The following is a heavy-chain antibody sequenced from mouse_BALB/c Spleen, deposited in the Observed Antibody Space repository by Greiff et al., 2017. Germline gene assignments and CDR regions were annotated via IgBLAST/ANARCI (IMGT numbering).Heavy chain of an antibody. J-gene: IGHJ4*01. CDR1: GYAFTNYL. CDR3: ARTSLYAMDY. V-gene: IGHV1-54*01. CDR2: INPGSGGT. Sequence: QVQLQQSGAELVRPGTSVKVSCKASGYAFTNYLIEWVKQRPGQGLEWIGVINPGSGGTNYNEKFKDKATLTVDKSSSTAYIQLSSLTSEDSAVYYCARTSLYAMDYWGQGTSVTVSS.